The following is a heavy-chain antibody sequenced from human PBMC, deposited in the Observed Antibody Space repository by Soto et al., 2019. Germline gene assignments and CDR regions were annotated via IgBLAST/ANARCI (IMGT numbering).Heavy chain of an antibody. CDR2: IDPSDSST. D-gene: IGHD5-12*01. J-gene: IGHJ4*02. Sequence: GASLPSSDEYPVNKYTKSWFTRDHQKTRKGLEWVGRIDPSDSSTKSSPSFQGHVTISGDKSIRTAYLQWTGLQTSDTAMYYCASTPKWLQFHFDSWGQGTLVTVS. CDR1: VNKYTKSW. V-gene: IGHV5-10-1*01. CDR3: ASTPKWLQFHFDS.